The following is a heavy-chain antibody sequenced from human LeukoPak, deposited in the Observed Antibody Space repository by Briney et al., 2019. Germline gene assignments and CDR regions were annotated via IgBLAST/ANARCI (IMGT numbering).Heavy chain of an antibody. V-gene: IGHV1-69*05. D-gene: IGHD3-22*01. Sequence: SVEVSCKASGGTFSSYSISWVRQAPGQGLEWMGRIIPIFGTANYAQKFQGRVTISTDESTSTAYMELSSLRSEDTAVYYCARTMIVVGDLVSWGQGTLVTVSS. J-gene: IGHJ5*02. CDR2: IIPIFGTA. CDR1: GGTFSSYS. CDR3: ARTMIVVGDLVS.